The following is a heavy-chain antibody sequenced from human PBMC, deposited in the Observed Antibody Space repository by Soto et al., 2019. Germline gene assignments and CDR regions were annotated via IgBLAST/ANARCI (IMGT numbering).Heavy chain of an antibody. J-gene: IGHJ4*02. CDR1: GFTFSSYW. D-gene: IGHD1-7*01. CDR3: ARPQSLAGTLYFDY. CDR2: IKQDGSEK. Sequence: GGPLRLSCAASGFTFSSYWMSWVRQAPGKGLEWVANIKQDGSEKYYVDSVKGRFTISRDNAKNSLYLQMNSLRAEDTAVYYCARPQSLAGTLYFDYWGQGTLVTVSS. V-gene: IGHV3-7*03.